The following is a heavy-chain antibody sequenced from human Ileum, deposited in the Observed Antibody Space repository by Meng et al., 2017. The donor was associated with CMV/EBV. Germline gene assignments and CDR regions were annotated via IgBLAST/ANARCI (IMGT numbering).Heavy chain of an antibody. J-gene: IGHJ4*02. CDR2: INHSGST. V-gene: IGHV4-34*01. CDR1: YY. Sequence: YYWSWIRQPPGKGLEWIGEINHSGSTNYNPSLKSRVTISVDTSKNQFSLKLSSVTAADTAVYYCARGVEATYYDFWSGYSEQKTLDYWGQGTLVTVSS. CDR3: ARGVEATYYDFWSGYSEQKTLDY. D-gene: IGHD3-3*01.